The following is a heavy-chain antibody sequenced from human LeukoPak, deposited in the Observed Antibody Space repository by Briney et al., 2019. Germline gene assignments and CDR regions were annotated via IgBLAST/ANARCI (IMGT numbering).Heavy chain of an antibody. J-gene: IGHJ4*02. CDR2: IRYDGSNK. CDR3: ARVFSVMGYDSDY. D-gene: IGHD5-12*01. CDR1: GFTFSSYG. V-gene: IGHV3-30*02. Sequence: GGSLRLSCAASGFTFSSYGMHWVRQAPGKGLGWVAFIRYDGSNKYYADSVKGRFTISRDNSKNTLYLQMNSLRAEDTAVYYCARVFSVMGYDSDYWGQGTLVTVSS.